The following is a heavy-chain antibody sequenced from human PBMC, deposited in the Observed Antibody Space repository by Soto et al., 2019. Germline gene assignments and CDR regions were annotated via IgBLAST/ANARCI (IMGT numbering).Heavy chain of an antibody. D-gene: IGHD3-9*01. CDR3: TKGANSPFEA. CDR1: WYRFTSSW. Sequence: PGESLKISCQGSWYRFTSSWIGWVRQMPGKGLEWLGNVYPSDSDVRYSPSFEGRVNISADNSINTAYLHLLNLKASDTAIYYCTKGANSPFEAWGQGTRVTVAS. CDR2: VYPSDSDV. J-gene: IGHJ5*02. V-gene: IGHV5-51*01.